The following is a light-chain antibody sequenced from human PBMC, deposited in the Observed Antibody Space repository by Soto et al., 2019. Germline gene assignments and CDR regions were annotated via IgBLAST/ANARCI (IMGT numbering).Light chain of an antibody. CDR2: GSS. Sequence: EIVLTQSPGTLSLSPGERATLSCRASQSLNSFYLAWYQQKPGQSPRLLIYGSSNSATGIPDRFSGSGSGTDFTLTISRLDPEDFAVYYCQQYDISPRTFGQGTKVEVK. CDR1: QSLNSFY. J-gene: IGKJ1*01. V-gene: IGKV3-20*01. CDR3: QQYDISPRT.